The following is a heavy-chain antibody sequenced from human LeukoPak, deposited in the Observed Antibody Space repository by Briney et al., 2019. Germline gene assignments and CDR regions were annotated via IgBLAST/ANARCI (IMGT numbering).Heavy chain of an antibody. V-gene: IGHV4-39*01. Sequence: SETLSLTCTVSGGSISSSSYYWGWIRQPPGKGLEWIGSIYYSGSTYYNPSLKSRVTISVDTSKNQFSLKLSSVTAADTAVYYCSRLTPEYSYGYTPQRTYGMDVWGKGTTVTVSS. CDR1: GGSISSSSYY. CDR3: SRLTPEYSYGYTPQRTYGMDV. CDR2: IYYSGST. D-gene: IGHD5-18*01. J-gene: IGHJ6*04.